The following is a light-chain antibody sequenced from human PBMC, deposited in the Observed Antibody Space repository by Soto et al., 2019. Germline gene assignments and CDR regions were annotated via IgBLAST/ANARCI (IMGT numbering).Light chain of an antibody. CDR1: SSEVGGYNY. J-gene: IGLJ1*01. V-gene: IGLV2-11*01. CDR3: CSYAGSYTFYV. CDR2: YVS. Sequence: QSALTQPRSVSGSPGQSVTISCTGTSSEVGGYNYVSWYQQHPGKAPKLMIYYVSKRPSGVSDRFSGSKSGNTASLTISGLQAEDEADYYCCSYAGSYTFYVFGTGTKVTVL.